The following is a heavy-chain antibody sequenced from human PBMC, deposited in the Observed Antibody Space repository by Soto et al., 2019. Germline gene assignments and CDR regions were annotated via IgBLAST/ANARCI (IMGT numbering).Heavy chain of an antibody. CDR3: ATTRGLAVGGSFDY. CDR1: GFTFSSYG. D-gene: IGHD3-10*01. Sequence: PGGSLRLSCAASGFTFSSYGMHWVRQAPGKGLEWVAVISYDGSNKYYADSVKGRLTISRDNSKNTPYLQMNSLRAEDTAFYYCATTRGLAVGGSFDYWGQGMLVTVSS. CDR2: ISYDGSNK. V-gene: IGHV3-30*03. J-gene: IGHJ4*02.